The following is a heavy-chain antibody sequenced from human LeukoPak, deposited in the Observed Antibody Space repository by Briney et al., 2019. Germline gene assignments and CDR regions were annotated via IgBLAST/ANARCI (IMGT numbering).Heavy chain of an antibody. D-gene: IGHD2-2*01. Sequence: PSETLTLTCTVSGGSISSYYWSWIRQPPGQGLESIAYIYYSGSTNYNPSLKSRVTISLDTSKNQFSLKLSSVTAADTAVYYCARGAYCSTTSCYYFDYWGQGTLVTVSS. CDR1: GGSISSYY. CDR2: IYYSGST. V-gene: IGHV4-59*01. CDR3: ARGAYCSTTSCYYFDY. J-gene: IGHJ4*02.